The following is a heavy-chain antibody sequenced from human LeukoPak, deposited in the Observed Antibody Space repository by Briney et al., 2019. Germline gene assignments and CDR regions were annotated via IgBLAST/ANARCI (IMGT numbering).Heavy chain of an antibody. CDR1: GGSFSGYY. CDR3: ARGPRGSHYVLSRNSYFDY. Sequence: SETLSLTCAVYGGSFSGYYWSWIRQPPGKGLEWIGEINHSGSTNYNPSLKSRVTISVDTSKNQFSLELSSVTAADTAVYYCARGPRGSHYVLSRNSYFDYWGQGTLVTVSS. V-gene: IGHV4-34*01. CDR2: INHSGST. D-gene: IGHD1-26*01. J-gene: IGHJ4*02.